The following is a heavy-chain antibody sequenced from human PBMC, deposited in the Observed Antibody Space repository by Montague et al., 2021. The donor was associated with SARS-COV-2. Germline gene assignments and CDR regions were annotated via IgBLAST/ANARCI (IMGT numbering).Heavy chain of an antibody. Sequence: TLSLTCTVSGGSISSGGYYWSWIRQHPGKSLEWIGYIYYSGSTYYNPSLKSRVTISVDTSKNQFSLKLSSVTAADTAVYYCARVRITMIVVVDAFDIWGQGTMVTVSS. D-gene: IGHD3-22*01. V-gene: IGHV4-31*03. CDR1: GGSISSGGYY. CDR3: ARVRITMIVVVDAFDI. J-gene: IGHJ3*02. CDR2: IYYSGST.